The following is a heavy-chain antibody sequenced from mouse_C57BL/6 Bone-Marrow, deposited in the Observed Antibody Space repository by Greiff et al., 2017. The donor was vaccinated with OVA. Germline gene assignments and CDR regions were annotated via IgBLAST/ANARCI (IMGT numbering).Heavy chain of an antibody. CDR3: AAPGLAY. CDR2: INPNNGGT. J-gene: IGHJ3*01. Sequence: VQLQQSGPELVNPGASVKISCKASGYTFTDYYMNWVKQSHGKSLEWIGDINPNNGGTSYNQKFKGKATLTVDKSSSTAYMELRSLTSEDSAVYYCAAPGLAYWGQGTLVTVSA. CDR1: GYTFTDYY. V-gene: IGHV1-26*01.